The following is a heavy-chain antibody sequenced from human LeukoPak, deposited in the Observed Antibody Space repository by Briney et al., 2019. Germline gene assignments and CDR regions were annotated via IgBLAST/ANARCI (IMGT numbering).Heavy chain of an antibody. CDR2: IYYSGST. CDR1: GGSISGYF. CDR3: ARGPTRGIVPAAVPYFDY. J-gene: IGHJ4*02. V-gene: IGHV4-59*08. D-gene: IGHD2-2*02. Sequence: SETLSLTCTVSGGSISGYFWSWIRQPPGKGLEWIGYIYYSGSTSYNPSLKSRVTISVDTSKNQFSLKLSSVTAADTAVYYCARGPTRGIVPAAVPYFDYWGQGTLVTISS.